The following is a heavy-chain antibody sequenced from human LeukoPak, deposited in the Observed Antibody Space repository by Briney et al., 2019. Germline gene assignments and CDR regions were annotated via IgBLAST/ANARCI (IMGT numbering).Heavy chain of an antibody. Sequence: SETLSLTCTVSGDSISSYYWSWIRQPQGKGLEWIGYIRYSGSANYNPSLRSRVTISIDTSKNQFSLKLRSVTAADTAVYHCARLVYDSRGYYFDYWGQGTLVTVSS. V-gene: IGHV4-59*08. CDR1: GDSISSYY. D-gene: IGHD3-22*01. CDR3: ARLVYDSRGYYFDY. CDR2: IRYSGSA. J-gene: IGHJ4*02.